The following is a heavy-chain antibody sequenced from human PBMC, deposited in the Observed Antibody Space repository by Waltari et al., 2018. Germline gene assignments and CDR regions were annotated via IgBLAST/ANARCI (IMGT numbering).Heavy chain of an antibody. CDR3: ASGPF. Sequence: EVQLVESGGGLVQPGGSLRLSCAASGFTFSTSWMSWLRQAPGMGREWVASIKQDESEKYYVDSVRGRFTISRDNTKNSLYLQMNSLRAEDTAIYHCASGPFWCQGTLVTVSS. J-gene: IGHJ4*02. V-gene: IGHV3-7*01. CDR2: IKQDESEK. CDR1: GFTFSTSW.